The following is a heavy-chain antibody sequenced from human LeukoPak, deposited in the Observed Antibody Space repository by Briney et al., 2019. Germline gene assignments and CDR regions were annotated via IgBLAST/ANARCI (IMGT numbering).Heavy chain of an antibody. D-gene: IGHD6-19*01. CDR3: ASRSHKTIVGADTREVGDY. J-gene: IGHJ4*02. CDR2: IIPMMGIA. V-gene: IGHV1-69*02. Sequence: PVKVSCKASGGTLRRHTITWVRQAPGQGLEWMGRIIPMMGIANYAQKFQGRVTITADTSTDTAYMDLISLRSEDTAVYYCASRSHKTIVGADTREVGDYWGQGTLVTVSS. CDR1: GGTLRRHT.